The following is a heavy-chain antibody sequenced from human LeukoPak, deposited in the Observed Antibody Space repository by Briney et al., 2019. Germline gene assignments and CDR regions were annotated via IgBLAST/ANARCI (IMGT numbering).Heavy chain of an antibody. CDR3: ARARGSYYGFDY. CDR1: GGSISNGGYY. CDR2: IYPSGST. V-gene: IGHV4-61*02. D-gene: IGHD1-26*01. J-gene: IGHJ4*02. Sequence: SETLSLTCTVSGGSISNGGYYWSWIRQPAGKGLEWIGRIYPSGSTDYNPSLKSRVTISMDRSKNQFSLKLSSVTAADTAVYYCARARGSYYGFDYWGQGTLVTFSS.